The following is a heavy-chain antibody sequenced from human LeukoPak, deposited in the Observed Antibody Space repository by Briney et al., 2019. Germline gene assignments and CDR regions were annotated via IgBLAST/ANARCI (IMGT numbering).Heavy chain of an antibody. CDR3: AREDHYDILTGYYRGPFDP. J-gene: IGHJ5*02. V-gene: IGHV3-13*01. D-gene: IGHD3-9*01. CDR2: VGTAGDS. Sequence: GGSLRLSCAASGFSLSSYDMQWVRLPAGKGLEWVSAVGTAGDSYYLGSVKGRFTISRDDAKNSFYLQMNSLRAEDTAVYYCAREDHYDILTGYYRGPFDPWGQGTLVTVSS. CDR1: GFSLSSYD.